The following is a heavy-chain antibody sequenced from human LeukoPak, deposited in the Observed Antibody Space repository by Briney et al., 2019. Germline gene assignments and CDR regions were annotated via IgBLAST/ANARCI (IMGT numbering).Heavy chain of an antibody. CDR1: GGSISSGGYS. V-gene: IGHV4-30-2*01. CDR3: ARVGDGSGSYYFDY. Sequence: SQTLSLTCAVSGGSISSGGYSWSWIRQPPGTGLEWIGYIYHSGSTYYNPSLKSRVTISVDRSKNQFSLKLSSVTAADTAVYYCARVGDGSGSYYFDYWGQGTLVTVSS. CDR2: IYHSGST. J-gene: IGHJ4*02. D-gene: IGHD3-10*01.